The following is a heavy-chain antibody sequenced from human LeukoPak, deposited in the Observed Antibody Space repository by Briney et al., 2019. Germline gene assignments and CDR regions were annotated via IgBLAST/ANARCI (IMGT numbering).Heavy chain of an antibody. CDR2: ISSSSSYI. V-gene: IGHV3-21*01. CDR1: GFTFSSYS. D-gene: IGHD1-26*01. CDR3: ARVRSGSLDY. Sequence: GGSLRLSCAASGFTFSSYSMNWVRQAPGKGLEWVSSISSSSSYIYYPDSVKGRFPIPRDNAKTSLYLQMDRLRAEDTAVYYCARVRSGSLDYWGQGTLVTVSS. J-gene: IGHJ4*02.